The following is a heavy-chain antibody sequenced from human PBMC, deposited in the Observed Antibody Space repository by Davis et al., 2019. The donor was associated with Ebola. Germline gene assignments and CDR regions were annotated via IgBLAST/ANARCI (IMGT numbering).Heavy chain of an antibody. CDR3: ARGSNTGFLEWYNWFDP. J-gene: IGHJ5*02. CDR1: GGTFSSYA. Sequence: SVKVSCKASGGTFSSYAISWVRQAPGQGLEWMGGIIPIFGTANYAQKFQGRVTITADESTSTAYMELSSLGSEDTAVYYCARGSNTGFLEWYNWFDPWGQGTLVTVSS. CDR2: IIPIFGTA. V-gene: IGHV1-69*13. D-gene: IGHD3-3*01.